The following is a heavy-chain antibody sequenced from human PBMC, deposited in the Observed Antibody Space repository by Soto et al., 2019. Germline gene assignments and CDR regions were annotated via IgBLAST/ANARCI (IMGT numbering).Heavy chain of an antibody. J-gene: IGHJ4*02. Sequence: AESGGGSVQPGRSLRLSCEASGFSFDEYAMHWVRQVPGKGLEWVSSINWNSGNIGYADSVRGRFTISRDNAKNSLYLQMNSLRPEDMAFYYCAKGTKYCSSGVCSVFDYWGQGTLVTVSS. CDR1: GFSFDEYA. CDR3: AKGTKYCSSGVCSVFDY. V-gene: IGHV3-9*03. CDR2: INWNSGNI. D-gene: IGHD2-8*01.